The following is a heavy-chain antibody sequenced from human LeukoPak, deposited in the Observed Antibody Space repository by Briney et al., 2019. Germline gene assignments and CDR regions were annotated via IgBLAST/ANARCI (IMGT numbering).Heavy chain of an antibody. CDR3: AGVGAAADLYYFDY. CDR2: ISSSGSTI. J-gene: IGHJ4*02. Sequence: GGSLRLSCAVSAFTFSSYEMNWVRQAPGKGLEWVSYISSSGSTIYYADSVKGRFTISRDNAKNSLYLQMNSLRAEDTAVYYCAGVGAAADLYYFDYWGQGTLVTVSS. V-gene: IGHV3-48*03. D-gene: IGHD6-13*01. CDR1: AFTFSSYE.